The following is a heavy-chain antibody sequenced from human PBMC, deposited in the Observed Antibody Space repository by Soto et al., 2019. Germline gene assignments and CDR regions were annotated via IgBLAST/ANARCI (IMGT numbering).Heavy chain of an antibody. V-gene: IGHV3-30*04. CDR1: GFTFSDFA. CDR2: ISNDGTKK. D-gene: IGHD1-26*01. CDR3: AIHRWELGPPVY. Sequence: QVQLVESGGGVVQPGRSLRLSCAASGFTFSDFAIHWVRQAPGEGLAWVAVISNDGTKKFYADSVKGRFTISRDNSRKTLYLQMNSLRAEDTSLYYCAIHRWELGPPVYWGQGTLVTVSS. J-gene: IGHJ4*02.